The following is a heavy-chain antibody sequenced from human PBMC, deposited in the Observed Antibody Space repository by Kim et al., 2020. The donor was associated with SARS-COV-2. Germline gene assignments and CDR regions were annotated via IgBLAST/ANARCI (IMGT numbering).Heavy chain of an antibody. J-gene: IGHJ4*02. CDR3: ARAYSSGYNGY. Sequence: SETLSLTCTVSGYSISSGYYWGWIRQPPGKGLEWIGSIYHSGSTYYNPSLKSRVTISVDTSKNQFSLKLSSVTAADTAVYYCARAYSSGYNGYWGQGTL. CDR2: IYHSGST. CDR1: GYSISSGYY. D-gene: IGHD3-22*01. V-gene: IGHV4-38-2*02.